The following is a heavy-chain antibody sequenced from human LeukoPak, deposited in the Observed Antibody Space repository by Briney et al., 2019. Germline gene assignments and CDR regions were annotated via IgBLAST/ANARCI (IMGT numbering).Heavy chain of an antibody. V-gene: IGHV4-4*07. CDR1: GGSISSYY. CDR2: IYTSGST. CDR3: ARGVTTNGVKSGIMGKYYFDY. J-gene: IGHJ4*02. Sequence: SETLSLTCTVSGGSISSYYWSWIRQPAGKGLEWNGRIYTSGSTNYNPSLKSRVTMSVDTSKNQFSLKLSSVTAADTAVYYCARGVTTNGVKSGIMGKYYFDYWGQGTLVTVSS. D-gene: IGHD3-16*01.